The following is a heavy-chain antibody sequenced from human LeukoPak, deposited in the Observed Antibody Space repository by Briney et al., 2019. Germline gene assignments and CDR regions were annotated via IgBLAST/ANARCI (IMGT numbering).Heavy chain of an antibody. D-gene: IGHD2-8*01. Sequence: SVKVSCKASGGIFSAFILNWVRQGPGQGLEWMGRINVLVDITRYPKKFQDRITLTANRSSTTTYMDLTSLRSDDTAIYYCALVGHCSTAGCPSWGQGTLV. V-gene: IGHV1-69*02. CDR1: GGIFSAFI. CDR3: ALVGHCSTAGCPS. J-gene: IGHJ4*02. CDR2: INVLVDIT.